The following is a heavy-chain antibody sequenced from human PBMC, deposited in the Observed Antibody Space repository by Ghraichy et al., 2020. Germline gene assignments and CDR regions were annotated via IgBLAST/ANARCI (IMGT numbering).Heavy chain of an antibody. CDR1: GFIFSNAC. J-gene: IGHJ4*02. Sequence: GGSLRLSCAASGFIFSNACMNWVRQAPGKGLEWVGRIKSKTDGGTTDYAAPVKGRFTISRDDSKNTLSLQMNSLETQDTALYYCIADRCSTTSGFDSWGQGTRITVSS. D-gene: IGHD2-2*01. CDR3: IADRCSTTSGFDS. V-gene: IGHV3-15*01. CDR2: IKSKTDGGTT.